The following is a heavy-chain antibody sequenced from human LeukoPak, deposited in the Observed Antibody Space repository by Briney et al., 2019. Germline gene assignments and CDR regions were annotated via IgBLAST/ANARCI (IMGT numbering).Heavy chain of an antibody. J-gene: IGHJ6*02. Sequence: ASVKVSCKASGYTFTGYYMHWVRQAPGQGLEWMGWINPNSGGTNYAQKFQGRVTMTRDTSISTAHMELSRLRSDDTAVYYCARVYCSGGSCRSYYYYYYGMDVWGQGTTVTVSS. CDR2: INPNSGGT. CDR3: ARVYCSGGSCRSYYYYYYGMDV. V-gene: IGHV1-2*02. CDR1: GYTFTGYY. D-gene: IGHD2-15*01.